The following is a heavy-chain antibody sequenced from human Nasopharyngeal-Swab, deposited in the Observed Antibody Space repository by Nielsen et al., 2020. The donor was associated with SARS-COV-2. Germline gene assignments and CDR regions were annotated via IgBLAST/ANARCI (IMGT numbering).Heavy chain of an antibody. CDR1: GYSFSDYW. Sequence: GESLKISCKGSGYSFSDYWIGWVRQRPGKGLEWLGVINPGNSDTRYNPSFQGQVSISADTSTNTAYLQWRSLKASDIAIFYCARHDGSLDSWGQGTLVTVSS. CDR2: INPGNSDT. J-gene: IGHJ4*02. D-gene: IGHD1-26*01. CDR3: ARHDGSLDS. V-gene: IGHV5-51*01.